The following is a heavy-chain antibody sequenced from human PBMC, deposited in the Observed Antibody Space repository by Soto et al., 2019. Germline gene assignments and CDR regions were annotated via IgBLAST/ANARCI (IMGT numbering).Heavy chain of an antibody. CDR1: GGSISSNNW. V-gene: IGHV4-4*02. D-gene: IGHD1-7*01. CDR3: ARDRLELSPYHYHYVVDV. CDR2: IYHSGKT. J-gene: IGHJ6*02. Sequence: QVQLQESGPGLVKPSGTLSLTCAVSGGSISSNNWWTWVRQPPGKGLEWIGEIYHSGKTNYNPSLKSRVTISLDKSQNHFSLKLSSVTAADTAVYYCARDRLELSPYHYHYVVDVWGQGTTVTVSS.